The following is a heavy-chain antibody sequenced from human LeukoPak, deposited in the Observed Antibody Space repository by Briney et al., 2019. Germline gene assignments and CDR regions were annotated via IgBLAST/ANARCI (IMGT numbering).Heavy chain of an antibody. CDR3: ARELGGGNSTADDDY. V-gene: IGHV1-69*04. J-gene: IGHJ4*02. CDR1: GGTFSSYA. D-gene: IGHD4-23*01. CDR2: IIPILGIA. Sequence: VASVKVSCKASGGTFSSYAISWVRQAPGQGLEWMGRIIPILGIANYAQKFQGRVTITADKSTSTAYMELSSLRSEDTAVYYCARELGGGNSTADDDYWGQGTLVTVSS.